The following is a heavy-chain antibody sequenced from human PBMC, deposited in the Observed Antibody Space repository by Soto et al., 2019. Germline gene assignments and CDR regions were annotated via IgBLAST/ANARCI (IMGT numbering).Heavy chain of an antibody. CDR2: ISTNGGST. J-gene: IGHJ4*02. Sequence: VGSLRLSCSASGFTFRIYAMHWVRQAPGKGLEYVSSISTNGGSTDYADSVKGRFTISRDNSKNTVYLQMSSLRVEDTAVYYCVKGEYYYDSSGYYPFDYWGQGTLVTVSS. CDR1: GFTFRIYA. D-gene: IGHD3-22*01. CDR3: VKGEYYYDSSGYYPFDY. V-gene: IGHV3-64D*06.